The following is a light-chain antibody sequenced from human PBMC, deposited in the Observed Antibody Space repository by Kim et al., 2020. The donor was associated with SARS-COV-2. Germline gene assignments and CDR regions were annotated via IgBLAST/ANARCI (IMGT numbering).Light chain of an antibody. J-gene: IGKJ1*01. CDR1: QSIDSY. V-gene: IGKV3-11*01. CDR2: DAS. Sequence: EIVLTQSPGTLSLSPGERATLSCRASQSIDSYLAWYQQRPGQPARLLIYDASNRATGIPARFSGSGSGTDFTLTISSLEPEDFAVYYCQQRTAWPPWTFGQGTKVDIK. CDR3: QQRTAWPPWT.